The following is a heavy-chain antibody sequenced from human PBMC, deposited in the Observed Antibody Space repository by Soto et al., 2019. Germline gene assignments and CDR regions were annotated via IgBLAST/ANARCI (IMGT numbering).Heavy chain of an antibody. Sequence: ASVKVSCKASGGTFSTYSISWVRQAPGQGLEWMGGSLPIFGTAHYAQNFQGRVTITADESTSTAYMELSSLRSDDTAVYYCARGGRYHKSSYYYGMDVWGQGTTVTVS. CDR1: GGTFSTYS. CDR2: SLPIFGTA. J-gene: IGHJ6*02. D-gene: IGHD1-20*01. CDR3: ARGGRYHKSSYYYGMDV. V-gene: IGHV1-69*13.